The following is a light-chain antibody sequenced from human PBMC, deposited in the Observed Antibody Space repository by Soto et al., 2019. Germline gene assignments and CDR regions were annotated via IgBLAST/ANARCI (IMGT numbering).Light chain of an antibody. CDR1: QNIGIY. J-gene: IGKJ5*01. Sequence: DIPMTQSPSSLSASVGDRVNISCRASQNIGIYLNWYQQRPGKAPTLLIYAASSLESGVPSRFSGSGSETHFTLTINSLQPEDIATYYCQQYDNYDITFGQGTRLEIK. CDR3: QQYDNYDIT. CDR2: AAS. V-gene: IGKV1-33*01.